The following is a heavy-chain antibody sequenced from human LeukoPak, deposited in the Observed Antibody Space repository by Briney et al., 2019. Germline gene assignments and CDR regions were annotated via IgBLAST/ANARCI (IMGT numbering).Heavy chain of an antibody. CDR3: ASLWFGDPGFDY. J-gene: IGHJ4*02. CDR1: GFTFSSYS. V-gene: IGHV3-48*02. D-gene: IGHD3-10*01. CDR2: ISSSSSII. Sequence: PGGSLRLSCVASGFTFSSYSMNWVRQAPGKGLEWISYISSSSSIIYYADSVKGRFTISRDNAKNSLHLQMNSLRDEDTAVYYCASLWFGDPGFDYWGQGTLVTVSS.